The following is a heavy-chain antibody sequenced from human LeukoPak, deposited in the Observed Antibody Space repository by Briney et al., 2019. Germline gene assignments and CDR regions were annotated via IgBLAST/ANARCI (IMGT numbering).Heavy chain of an antibody. D-gene: IGHD2-2*01. Sequence: GGSLRLSCAASGFTFSSYWMSWVRQAPGKGLEWVANIKQDGSEKYYVDSVKGRFTISRDNAKNSLYLQMNSLRAEDTAVYYCARDIVVVPAGFDYWGQGTLVTVSS. V-gene: IGHV3-7*01. J-gene: IGHJ4*02. CDR2: IKQDGSEK. CDR3: ARDIVVVPAGFDY. CDR1: GFTFSSYW.